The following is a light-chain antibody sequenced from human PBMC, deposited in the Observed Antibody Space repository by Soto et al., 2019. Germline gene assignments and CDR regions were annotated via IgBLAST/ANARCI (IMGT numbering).Light chain of an antibody. V-gene: IGLV2-23*02. J-gene: IGLJ2*01. CDR3: CSYAGRTTLV. CDR2: QVT. Sequence: QSALTQPASVSGPPGQSITISCTGTSSDVGGYDFVSWYQHHPGKAPKLIIYQVTQRPSGVSPRFSASKSGNTASLTISGLQTEDEADYYCCSYAGRTTLVLGGGTKLTVL. CDR1: SSDVGGYDF.